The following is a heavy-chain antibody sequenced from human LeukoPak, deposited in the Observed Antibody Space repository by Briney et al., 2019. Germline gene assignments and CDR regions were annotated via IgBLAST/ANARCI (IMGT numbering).Heavy chain of an antibody. V-gene: IGHV1-8*03. D-gene: IGHD4-17*01. CDR2: INPNTGDR. CDR3: ARTTSLTASGYDY. J-gene: IGHJ4*02. Sequence: ASVKVSCKASGYTFTNYHINWVRQAPGQGLEWMGWINPNTGDRGYARKFQGRVSITSDTSISTAYMELGSPRSEDTAVYFCARTTSLTASGYDYWGQGTLVTVSS. CDR1: GYTFTNYH.